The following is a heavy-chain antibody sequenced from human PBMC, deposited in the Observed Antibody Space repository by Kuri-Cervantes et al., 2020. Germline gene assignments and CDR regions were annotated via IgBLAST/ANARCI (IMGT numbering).Heavy chain of an antibody. CDR1: GYSFIVYY. Sequence: ASVKVSCKASGYSFIVYYIHWVRQAPGQGLEWMGWMNPNSGATNYAQKFQGRVTMTRDRSISTAYMELSTLTFDDTAVYFCARASTTVVTDYWGQGTLVTVS. CDR3: ARASTTVVTDY. CDR2: MNPNSGAT. V-gene: IGHV1-2*02. D-gene: IGHD4-23*01. J-gene: IGHJ4*02.